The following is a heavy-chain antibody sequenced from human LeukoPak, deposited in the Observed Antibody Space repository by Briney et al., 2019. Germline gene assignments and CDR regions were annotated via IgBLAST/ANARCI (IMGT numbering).Heavy chain of an antibody. CDR2: IFYSGST. CDR1: GDSINSSNSY. Sequence: SETLSLTCTVSGDSINSSNSYWGWVRQPPGKALEWIATIFYSGSTFYNPSLKSRVTVSLDTSKTQFSLRLRSVTAADTAVYYCARVFRFSHVDYWGQGTLVTVSS. V-gene: IGHV4-39*07. D-gene: IGHD3-3*01. CDR3: ARVFRFSHVDY. J-gene: IGHJ4*02.